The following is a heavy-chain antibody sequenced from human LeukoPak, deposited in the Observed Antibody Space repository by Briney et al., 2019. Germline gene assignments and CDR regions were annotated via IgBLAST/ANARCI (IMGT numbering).Heavy chain of an antibody. D-gene: IGHD6-13*01. Sequence: GGSLRLSCAASGFTFSTYSMNWVRQAPGKGLEWVSYTSSGSTNIYYPDSVKGRFTVSRDNAKNSLYLQMNSLRDEDTAVYYCARDFSWGLDYWGQGTLVSVSS. V-gene: IGHV3-48*02. CDR1: GFTFSTYS. CDR3: ARDFSWGLDY. J-gene: IGHJ4*02. CDR2: TSSGSTNI.